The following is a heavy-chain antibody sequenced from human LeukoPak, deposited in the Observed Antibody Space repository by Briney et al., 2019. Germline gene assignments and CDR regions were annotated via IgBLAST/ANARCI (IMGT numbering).Heavy chain of an antibody. V-gene: IGHV1-18*01. J-gene: IGHJ4*02. CDR3: ARGHDILTGYYTAGDFDY. Sequence: ASVKVSCKACGYTFTSYGISWVRQAPGQGLEWMGWISAYNGNTNYAQKLQGRVTMTTDTSTSTAYMELRSLRSDDTAVYYCARGHDILTGYYTAGDFDYWGQGTLVTVSS. CDR2: ISAYNGNT. D-gene: IGHD3-9*01. CDR1: GYTFTSYG.